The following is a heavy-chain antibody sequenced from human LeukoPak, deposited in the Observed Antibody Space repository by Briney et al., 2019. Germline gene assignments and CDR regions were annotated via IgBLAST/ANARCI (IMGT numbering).Heavy chain of an antibody. J-gene: IGHJ4*02. CDR1: GFTFSSSG. CDR2: IWFDGSHK. Sequence: PGRSLRLSCAASGFTFSSSGMYWVRQAPGKGLEWVAVIWFDGSHKYYADTVKGRFTISRDNSKNTLYLQMNSLRAEDTAVYYCARGYASNYGYWDYWGQGTLVTVSS. V-gene: IGHV3-33*01. D-gene: IGHD5-18*01. CDR3: ARGYASNYGYWDY.